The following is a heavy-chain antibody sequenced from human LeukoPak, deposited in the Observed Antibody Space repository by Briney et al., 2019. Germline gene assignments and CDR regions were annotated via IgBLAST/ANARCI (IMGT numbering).Heavy chain of an antibody. CDR2: ISSSGSTI. J-gene: IGHJ3*02. Sequence: GGSLRLSCAASGFTFSSYEMNWARQAPGKGLEWVSYISSSGSTIYYADSVKGRFTISRDNAKNSLYLQMNSLRAEDTAVYYCARERPHSTYYYDSSGLEGAFDIWGQGTMVTVSS. CDR1: GFTFSSYE. CDR3: ARERPHSTYYYDSSGLEGAFDI. V-gene: IGHV3-48*03. D-gene: IGHD3-22*01.